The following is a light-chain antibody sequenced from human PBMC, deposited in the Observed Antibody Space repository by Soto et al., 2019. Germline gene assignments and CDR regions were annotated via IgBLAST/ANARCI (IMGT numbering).Light chain of an antibody. J-gene: IGKJ1*01. CDR3: QQHGSSFTT. V-gene: IGKV3-20*01. CDR1: QSVRSRS. Sequence: VLTQSPATLSLSPGERATLSCRASQSVRSRSLAWYQHNPGQAPRLLMYGASSRATGIPDRFSGSGSGTDLTLTISRLEPEDFVVYSCQQHGSSFTTFGQGTKVDIK. CDR2: GAS.